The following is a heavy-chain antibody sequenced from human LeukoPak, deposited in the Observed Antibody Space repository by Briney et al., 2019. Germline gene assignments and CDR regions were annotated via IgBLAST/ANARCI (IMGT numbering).Heavy chain of an antibody. D-gene: IGHD6-13*01. J-gene: IGHJ4*02. CDR3: ARAQLAAASPNDY. CDR1: GFTVSSNY. Sequence: GGSLRLSCAASGFTVSSNYMSWVRQAPGKGLEWVSVIYSGGSTYYADSVKGRFTISRDNSKNTLYLQMNSLRAEDTAVYYCARAQLAAASPNDYWGQGTLVTVSS. CDR2: IYSGGST. V-gene: IGHV3-66*02.